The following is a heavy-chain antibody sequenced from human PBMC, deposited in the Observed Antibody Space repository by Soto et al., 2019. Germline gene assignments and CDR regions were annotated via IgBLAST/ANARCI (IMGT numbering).Heavy chain of an antibody. J-gene: IGHJ4*02. D-gene: IGHD5-18*01. CDR2: SHQSGNT. V-gene: IGHV4-4*02. CDR1: GVSIGSHDW. CDR3: ATRDTGRVY. Sequence: QAQLQESGPGLVKPSGTLSLTCAVSGVSIGSHDWWTWVRQPPGKGLEWIGESHQSGNTNYNSSLXSRVTISLDKSKNHFSLQLSSVTVADTAVYYCATRDTGRVYWGQGTLVTVSS.